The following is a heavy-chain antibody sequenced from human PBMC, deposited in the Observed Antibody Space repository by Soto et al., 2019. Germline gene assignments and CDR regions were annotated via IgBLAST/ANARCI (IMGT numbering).Heavy chain of an antibody. CDR2: INDDGGST. J-gene: IGHJ6*02. CDR3: ARGLGERPKRGIDYHYATDV. CDR1: TFTFSSYW. D-gene: IGHD5-12*01. Sequence: EVQLVESGGGLVQPGGSLRLSCAASTFTFSSYWMHWVRQTPGKGLVWVSRINDDGGSTSYADSAKGRFTISRDNAKNTLYLQVNTMGAEDTGVYYCARGLGERPKRGIDYHYATDVWGQGAMVTVSS. V-gene: IGHV3-74*01.